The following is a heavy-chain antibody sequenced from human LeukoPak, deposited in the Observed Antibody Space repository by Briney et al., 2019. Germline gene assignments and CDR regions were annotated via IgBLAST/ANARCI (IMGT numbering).Heavy chain of an antibody. CDR2: ISHITSSSSTI. Sequence: PGGSLRLSCAASGFTFSSYTMIWVRQAPGKGLEWVSYISHITSSSSTIYYADSVKGRFTISRDNAKNSLYLQMNSLRAEDTAVYYCARERSYYYMDVWGKGTTVTVSS. V-gene: IGHV3-48*04. CDR3: ARERSYYYMDV. J-gene: IGHJ6*03. CDR1: GFTFSSYT.